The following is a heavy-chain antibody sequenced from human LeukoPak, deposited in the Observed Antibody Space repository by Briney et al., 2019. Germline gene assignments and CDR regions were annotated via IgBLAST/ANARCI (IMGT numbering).Heavy chain of an antibody. CDR3: ARGGQWLVLGPNWFDP. CDR1: GFTFSSYS. Sequence: AGGSLRLSCAASGFTFSSYSMNWVRQAPGKGLEWVSSISSSSSYIYYADSVKGRFTISRDNAKNSLYLQMNSLRAEDTAVYYRARGGQWLVLGPNWFDPWGQGTLVTVSS. J-gene: IGHJ5*02. V-gene: IGHV3-21*01. D-gene: IGHD6-19*01. CDR2: ISSSSSYI.